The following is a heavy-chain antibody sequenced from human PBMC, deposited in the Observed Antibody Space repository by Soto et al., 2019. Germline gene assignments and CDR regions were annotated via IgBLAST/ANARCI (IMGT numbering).Heavy chain of an antibody. CDR3: AKDTAWYSSSWQYFQH. D-gene: IGHD6-13*01. CDR2: ISWNSGSI. CDR1: GFTFDDYA. Sequence: EVQLVESGGGLVQPSRSLRLSCAASGFTFDDYAMHWVRQAPGKGLEWVSGISWNSGSIGYADSVKGRFTISRDNAKNSLYLQMNSLRAEDTALYYCAKDTAWYSSSWQYFQHWGQGTLVTVSS. J-gene: IGHJ1*01. V-gene: IGHV3-9*01.